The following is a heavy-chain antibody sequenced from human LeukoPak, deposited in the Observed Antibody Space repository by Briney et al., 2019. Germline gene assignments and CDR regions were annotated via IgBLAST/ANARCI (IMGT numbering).Heavy chain of an antibody. CDR1: GFAFSNFD. D-gene: IGHD3-10*01. V-gene: IGHV3-23*01. Sequence: GGSLRLSCAASGFAFSNFDMSWVRQAPGKGLEWVSAISGSGESTYYAESVKGRFTISRDNSKNTLYLQMNGLRVGDTAIYYCAKRGSYFGGFDYWGQGTLLTVPS. CDR3: AKRGSYFGGFDY. J-gene: IGHJ4*02. CDR2: ISGSGEST.